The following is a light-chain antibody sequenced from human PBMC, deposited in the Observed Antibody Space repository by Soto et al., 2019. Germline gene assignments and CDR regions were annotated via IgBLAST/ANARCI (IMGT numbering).Light chain of an antibody. V-gene: IGKV1-27*01. CDR2: AAS. CDR3: QKYNRAPWT. CDR1: QGISNY. J-gene: IGKJ1*01. Sequence: DIQMTQSPSSLSASVGDRVTITCRASQGISNYLAWYQQKPGKVPKLLIYAASTLQSAVPSRFSGSGAVTDFTLPISSLQPEDVATYYCQKYNRAPWTFGQGTKVEIK.